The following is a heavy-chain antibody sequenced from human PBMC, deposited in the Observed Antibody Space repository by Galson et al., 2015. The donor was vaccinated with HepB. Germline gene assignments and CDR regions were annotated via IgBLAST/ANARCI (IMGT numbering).Heavy chain of an antibody. D-gene: IGHD3-3*01. Sequence: SLRLSCAASAFTFSSYGMHWVRQAPGKGLEWVAVIWDDGSKKYYLDSVKGRFTISRDNSKNTLYLQMNSLRAEDTAVYYCARWGGGYYDFWSAIDYWGQGTLVTVSS. CDR1: AFTFSSYG. CDR2: IWDDGSKK. J-gene: IGHJ4*02. CDR3: ARWGGGYYDFWSAIDY. V-gene: IGHV3-33*01.